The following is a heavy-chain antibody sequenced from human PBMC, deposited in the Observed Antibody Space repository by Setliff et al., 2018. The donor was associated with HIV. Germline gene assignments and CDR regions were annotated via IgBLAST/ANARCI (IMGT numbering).Heavy chain of an antibody. D-gene: IGHD1-7*01. CDR2: TYYSGST. Sequence: PSETLSLTCTVSGGSISSSNNFWGWIRQRPGKGLEWIGTTYYSGSTDYNTSLKSRLTISVDTSKNQFTLKLNSVTAADTAVYYCARHYRELLGDAFDIRGQRTLVTVSS. CDR3: ARHYRELLGDAFDI. J-gene: IGHJ3*02. V-gene: IGHV4-39*01. CDR1: GGSISSSNNF.